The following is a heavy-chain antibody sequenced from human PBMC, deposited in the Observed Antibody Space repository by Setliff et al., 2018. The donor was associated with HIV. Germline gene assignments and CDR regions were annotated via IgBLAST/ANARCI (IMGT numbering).Heavy chain of an antibody. CDR1: GITFSRSA. CDR2: ISGSGDDT. V-gene: IGHV3-23*01. CDR3: AKVLDIATTGRRLGVLDI. J-gene: IGHJ3*02. Sequence: SLRLSCAASGITFSRSAMSWVRQAPGKGLEWVSGISGSGDDTYYADSVKGRFTISRDNSKNTLYLQMNSLRVEDTALYYCAKVLDIATTGRRLGVLDIWGQGTMVTVSS. D-gene: IGHD6-13*01.